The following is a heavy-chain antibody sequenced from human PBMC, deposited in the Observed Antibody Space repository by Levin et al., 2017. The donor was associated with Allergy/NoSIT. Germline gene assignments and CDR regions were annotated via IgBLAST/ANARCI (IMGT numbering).Heavy chain of an antibody. CDR2: ISHSGNT. J-gene: IGHJ4*02. V-gene: IGHV4-4*02. CDR1: GDSISINTW. Sequence: NPSETLSLTCAVSGDSISINTWWSWVRQPPGKGLEWIGQISHSGNTDYSPSLKSRVTISVDRSQNQVSLNLYSVTAADTAVYYCAKHRGRSQGYWGQGTLVTVSS. CDR3: AKHRGRSQGY.